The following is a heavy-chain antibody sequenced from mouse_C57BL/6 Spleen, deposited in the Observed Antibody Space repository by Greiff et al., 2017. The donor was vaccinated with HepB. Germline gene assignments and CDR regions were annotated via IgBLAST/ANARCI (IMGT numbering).Heavy chain of an antibody. J-gene: IGHJ4*01. CDR1: GYTFTSYW. Sequence: VQLQQPGAELVRPGSSVNLSCKASGYTFTSYWMHWVKQRPGQGLEWIGVIDPSDSYTNYNQKFKGKATLTVDTSSSTAYMQLSSLTSEDSAVYYCARRRFSYAMDYWGQGTSVTVSS. CDR2: IDPSDSYT. V-gene: IGHV1-59*01. CDR3: ARRRFSYAMDY.